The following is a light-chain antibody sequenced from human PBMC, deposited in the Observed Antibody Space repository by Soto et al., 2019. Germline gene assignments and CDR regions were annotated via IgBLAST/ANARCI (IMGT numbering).Light chain of an antibody. J-gene: IGLJ1*01. CDR1: SGYRNYE. CDR3: GAEHGSGSNFVYV. V-gene: IGLV9-49*01. Sequence: QTVVTQPPSASASLEASVTLTCTLSSGYRNYEVDWYQQRPGKGPRFVMRVGTGGIVGSKGDGIPDRFSVLGSGLNRYLTIRNIQEEDESDYHCGAEHGSGSNFVYVFGTGTKVTVL. CDR2: VGTGGIVG.